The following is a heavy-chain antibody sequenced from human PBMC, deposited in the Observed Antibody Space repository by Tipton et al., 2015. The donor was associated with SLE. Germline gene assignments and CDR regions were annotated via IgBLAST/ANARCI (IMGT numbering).Heavy chain of an antibody. D-gene: IGHD6-13*01. J-gene: IGHJ4*02. Sequence: QLVQSGAEVKKPGVSVKVSCKASGNAFSNINWVRQAPGQGLEWVGWMNPNNGNTGYAQKFQGRVTMTRNTSISTAYMELSSLRSEDTAVYYCARVIAAAGVEYFDYWGQGTLVTVSS. CDR2: MNPNNGNT. V-gene: IGHV1-8*01. CDR3: ARVIAAAGVEYFDY. CDR1: GNAFSN.